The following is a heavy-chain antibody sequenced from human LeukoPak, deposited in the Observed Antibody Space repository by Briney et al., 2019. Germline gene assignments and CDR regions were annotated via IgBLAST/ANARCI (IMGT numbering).Heavy chain of an antibody. D-gene: IGHD2-2*01. J-gene: IGHJ5*02. Sequence: GGSLRLSCAASGFTFSSYAMSWVRQAPGKGLEWVSAISGSGGSTYYADSVKGRFAISRDNSKNTLYLQMNSQRAEDTAVYYCAKEVVVVPAAISPNWFDPWGQGTLVTVSS. CDR3: AKEVVVVPAAISPNWFDP. V-gene: IGHV3-23*01. CDR2: ISGSGGST. CDR1: GFTFSSYA.